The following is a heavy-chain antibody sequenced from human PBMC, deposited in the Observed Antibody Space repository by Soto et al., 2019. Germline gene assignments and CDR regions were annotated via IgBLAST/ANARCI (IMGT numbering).Heavy chain of an antibody. J-gene: IGHJ4*02. Sequence: QVQLVQSGAEVKKPGASVKVSCKASGYTFTSYGISWVRQAPGQGLEWMGWISPYNGNTNYAQKLQGRVTITTATSTSTAYMELRSLRSDDTAVYYCARAGGSAYYDFWSGYSPGGYFDYWGQGTLVTVSS. V-gene: IGHV1-18*01. CDR2: ISPYNGNT. D-gene: IGHD3-3*01. CDR3: ARAGGSAYYDFWSGYSPGGYFDY. CDR1: GYTFTSYG.